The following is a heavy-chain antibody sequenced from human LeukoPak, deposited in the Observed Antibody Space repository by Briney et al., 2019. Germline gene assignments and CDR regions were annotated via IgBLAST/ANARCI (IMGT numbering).Heavy chain of an antibody. Sequence: GGSLRLSCAASGFTFSSYGMHWVRQAPGKGLEWVAVIWYDRSNKYYADSVKGRFTISRDNSKNTLYLQMNSLRGEDTAVYFCARGMGSGSYLDYFDYWGQGTLVTVSS. CDR3: ARGMGSGSYLDYFDY. CDR2: IWYDRSNK. CDR1: GFTFSSYG. D-gene: IGHD1-26*01. V-gene: IGHV3-33*01. J-gene: IGHJ4*02.